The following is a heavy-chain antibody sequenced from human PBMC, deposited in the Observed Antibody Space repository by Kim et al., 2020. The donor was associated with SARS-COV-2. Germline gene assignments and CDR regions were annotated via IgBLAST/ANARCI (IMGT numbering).Heavy chain of an antibody. CDR1: GFTFGDYA. Sequence: GGSLRLSCTASGFTFGDYAMSWVRQAPGKGLEWVGFIRSKAYGGTTEYAASVKGRFTISRDDSKSIAYLQMNSLKTEDTAVYYCTCEGGFEYNWFDPWGQGTLVTVSS. CDR2: IRSKAYGGTT. J-gene: IGHJ5*02. V-gene: IGHV3-49*04. CDR3: TCEGGFEYNWFDP. D-gene: IGHD1-26*01.